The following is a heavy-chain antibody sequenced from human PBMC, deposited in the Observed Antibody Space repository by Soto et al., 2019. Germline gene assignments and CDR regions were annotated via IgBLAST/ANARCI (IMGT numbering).Heavy chain of an antibody. CDR3: AREPTTVTNYYYYALDV. V-gene: IGHV4-61*01. D-gene: IGHD4-17*01. CDR1: GGSVSSGSYY. J-gene: IGHJ6*02. CDR2: IYYSGST. Sequence: SETLSLTCTVSGGSVSSGSYYWSWIRQPPGKGMEWIGYIYYSGSTNYNPSLKSRVTISVDTSKNQFSLKLSSVTAADTAVYYCAREPTTVTNYYYYALDVWGQGTTVT.